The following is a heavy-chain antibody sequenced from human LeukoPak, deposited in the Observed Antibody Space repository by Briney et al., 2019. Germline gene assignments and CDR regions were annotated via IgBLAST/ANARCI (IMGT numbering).Heavy chain of an antibody. Sequence: GGSVTLSCAASGFTFSSYDMSWVRQAPGKGLEWVSVICGSGGSTYYADSVKGRFTISRDNSKTTLYLQMNSLRAEDTAVYYCAMRTSGPRYYWEYWGQGTLVTVSS. CDR2: ICGSGGST. CDR1: GFTFSSYD. J-gene: IGHJ4*02. D-gene: IGHD3-10*01. V-gene: IGHV3-23*01. CDR3: AMRTSGPRYYWEY.